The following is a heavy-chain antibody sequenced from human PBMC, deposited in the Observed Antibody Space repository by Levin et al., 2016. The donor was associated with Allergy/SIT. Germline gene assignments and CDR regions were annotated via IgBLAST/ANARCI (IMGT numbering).Heavy chain of an antibody. Sequence: WVRQAPGQRLEWMGWINAGNGNTKYSQKFQGRVTITRDTSASTAYMELSSLRSEDTAVYYCARVAVPAAIENSGYPWDAFDIWGQGTMVTVSS. CDR2: INAGNGNT. CDR3: ARVAVPAAIENSGYPWDAFDI. J-gene: IGHJ3*02. D-gene: IGHD2-2*01. V-gene: IGHV1-3*01.